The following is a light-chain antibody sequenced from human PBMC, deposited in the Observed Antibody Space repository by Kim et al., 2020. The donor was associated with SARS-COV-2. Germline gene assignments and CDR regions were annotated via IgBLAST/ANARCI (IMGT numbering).Light chain of an antibody. CDR2: DAS. Sequence: EIVLTQSPATLSLSPGERATLSCRASQNTRTYLAWYQQKPGQAPRLLIFDASNRATGIPARFSGSGSGTDFTLTISTLEPEDFAIYYCQQRANWPITFGQGTRLEIK. J-gene: IGKJ5*01. CDR1: QNTRTY. CDR3: QQRANWPIT. V-gene: IGKV3-11*01.